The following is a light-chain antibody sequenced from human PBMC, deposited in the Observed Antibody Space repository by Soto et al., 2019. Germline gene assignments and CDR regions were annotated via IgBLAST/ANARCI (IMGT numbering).Light chain of an antibody. Sequence: QSVLTQPPSVSGAPGQRVTISCTGSSSNIGAGYDVHWYQQLPGTAHKLLIYGDNNRPSGVPDRFSGSKSGTSASLAITALQAEDEADYYCQSYDSSQSSYVFGTGTQVTVL. CDR2: GDN. CDR3: QSYDSSQSSYV. J-gene: IGLJ1*01. CDR1: SSNIGAGYD. V-gene: IGLV1-40*01.